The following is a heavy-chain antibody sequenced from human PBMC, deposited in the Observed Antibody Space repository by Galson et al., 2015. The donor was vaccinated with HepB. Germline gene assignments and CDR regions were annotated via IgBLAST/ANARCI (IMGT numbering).Heavy chain of an antibody. D-gene: IGHD3-10*01. V-gene: IGHV5-10-1*01. CDR1: EYNFASYW. Sequence: QSGAEVKQPGESLRISCKGSEYNFASYWISWVRQMPRKGLEWMAMIDPKNSYTHYSPSFQGHVTLSVDKSITTAYLQLSSLKASDTAIYYCARHGDFLNWFDPWGQGTLVTVSS. CDR2: IDPKNSYT. CDR3: ARHGDFLNWFDP. J-gene: IGHJ5*02.